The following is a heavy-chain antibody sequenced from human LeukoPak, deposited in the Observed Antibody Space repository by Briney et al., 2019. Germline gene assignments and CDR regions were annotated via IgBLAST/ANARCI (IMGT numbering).Heavy chain of an antibody. D-gene: IGHD4-17*01. CDR1: GFTFSSYS. CDR2: ISSRSSFI. CDR3: AKVIYGDYVEWDFDY. Sequence: GGSLRLSCAASGFTFSSYSMNWVRQAPGKGLECVSYISSRSSFIYYADSVKGRFTISRDNAKNSLYLQMNSLRAEDTAVYYCAKVIYGDYVEWDFDYWGQGTLVTVSS. J-gene: IGHJ4*02. V-gene: IGHV3-21*04.